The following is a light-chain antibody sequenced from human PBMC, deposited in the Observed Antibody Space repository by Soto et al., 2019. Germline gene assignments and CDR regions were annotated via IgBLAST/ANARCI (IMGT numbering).Light chain of an antibody. J-gene: IGLJ1*01. V-gene: IGLV2-14*01. CDR3: SSYTSSSALLYV. CDR2: DVN. CDR1: SSDVGGYNY. Sequence: QSALTQPASVSGSPGQSITISCTGTSSDVGGYNYVSWYQQHPGKAPKLMIYDVNNRPSGVSNRFSGSKSGNTASLTISGLQAEDEADYYCSSYTSSSALLYVFGTGTKLTVL.